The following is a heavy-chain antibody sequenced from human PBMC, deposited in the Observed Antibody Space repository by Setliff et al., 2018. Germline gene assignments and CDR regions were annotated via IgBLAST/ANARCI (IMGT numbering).Heavy chain of an antibody. CDR1: GYTFGAHY. D-gene: IGHD1-1*01. Sequence: ASVKVSCKASGYTFGAHYIHWVRQAPGQGFEWMGWINPNSGDTNYAQNFQGRVTMTRDTSINTVYMDLSGLTSDDTAVYYCTRDPTGSNFYNFQFYMDVWGKGTTVTVSS. CDR2: INPNSGDT. J-gene: IGHJ6*03. V-gene: IGHV1-2*02. CDR3: TRDPTGSNFYNFQFYMDV.